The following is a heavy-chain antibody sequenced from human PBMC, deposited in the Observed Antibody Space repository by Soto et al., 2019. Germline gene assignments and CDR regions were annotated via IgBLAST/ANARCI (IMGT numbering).Heavy chain of an antibody. CDR1: GFTFSSYS. J-gene: IGHJ6*03. V-gene: IGHV3-48*01. Sequence: GGSLRLSCAASGFTFSSYSMNWVRQAPGKGLEWVSYISSSSSTIYYADSVKGRFTISRDNAKNSLYLQMNSLRAEDTAVYYCARDPVVPAAQPDWRHYYYYMDVWGKGTTVTVSS. CDR3: ARDPVVPAAQPDWRHYYYYMDV. D-gene: IGHD2-2*01. CDR2: ISSSSSTI.